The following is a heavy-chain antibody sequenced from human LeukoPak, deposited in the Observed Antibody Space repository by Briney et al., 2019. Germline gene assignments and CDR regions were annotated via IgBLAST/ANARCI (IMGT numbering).Heavy chain of an antibody. D-gene: IGHD6-19*01. CDR3: ARDIAVAGTGAFDI. CDR1: GGSISSYY. Sequence: ETLSLTCTVSGGSISSYYWSWIRQPAGKGLEWIGRIYTSGSTNYNPSLTSRVTMSVDTSKNQFSLKLSSVTAADTAVYYCARDIAVAGTGAFDIWGQGTMVTVSS. V-gene: IGHV4-4*07. J-gene: IGHJ3*02. CDR2: IYTSGST.